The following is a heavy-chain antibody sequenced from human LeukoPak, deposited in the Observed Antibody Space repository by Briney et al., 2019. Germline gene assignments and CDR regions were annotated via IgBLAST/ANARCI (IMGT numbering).Heavy chain of an antibody. V-gene: IGHV3-23*01. CDR1: GFTFSSYA. D-gene: IGHD2-2*01. CDR3: VSRDPGYCSSTSCYGLLDY. Sequence: GGSLRLSCAASGFTFSSYAMSWVRQAPGKGLEWVSAISGSGGSTYYADSVKGRFTISRDNSKNTLYLQMNSLRAEDTAVYYCVSRDPGYCSSTSCYGLLDYWGQGTLVTVSS. J-gene: IGHJ4*02. CDR2: ISGSGGST.